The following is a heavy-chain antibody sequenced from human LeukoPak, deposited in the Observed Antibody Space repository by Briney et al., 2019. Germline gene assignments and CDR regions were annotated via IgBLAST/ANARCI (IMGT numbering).Heavy chain of an antibody. CDR1: GGSVSSGVYY. D-gene: IGHD3-22*01. CDR3: ARLRSDDSSGYYYYYYGMDV. J-gene: IGHJ6*02. V-gene: IGHV4-61*08. Sequence: SETLSLTCTVSGGSVSSGVYYWSWIRQPPGKGLECIGYIYYSGSTNYNPSLKSRLTISVDTSKNQFSLKLSSVTAADTAVYYCARLRSDDSSGYYYYYYGMDVWGQGTTVTVSS. CDR2: IYYSGST.